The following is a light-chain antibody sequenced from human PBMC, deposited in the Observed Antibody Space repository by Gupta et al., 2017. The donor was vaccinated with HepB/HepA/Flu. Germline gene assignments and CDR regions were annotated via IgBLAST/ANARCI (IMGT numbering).Light chain of an antibody. CDR1: QAISYW. Sequence: DIQLTQSPSSVSASVGDRVTITCRASQAISYWLAWYQQKPGKAPKLLLYTTSTVESGVPSTFSGSGSATDFTLTIISRHPEDVGTYTCRQANSFPLIFGEGTKVEI. J-gene: IGKJ4*01. CDR3: RQANSFPLI. V-gene: IGKV1-12*01. CDR2: TTS.